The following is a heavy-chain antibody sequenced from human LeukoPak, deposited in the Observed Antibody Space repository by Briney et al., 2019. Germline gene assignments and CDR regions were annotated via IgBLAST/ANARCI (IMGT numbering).Heavy chain of an antibody. J-gene: IGHJ4*02. CDR1: GFTFSSYW. D-gene: IGHD2-15*01. CDR2: INSDGSST. V-gene: IGHV3-74*01. Sequence: QPGGSLRLSCAASGFTFSSYWMHWVRQARGKGLVWVSRINSDGSSTTYADSVKGRFTISGDNAKNTLYLQVNSLRAEDTAVYYCARGGTGYCSAGSCYPFDYWGQGALVTVSS. CDR3: ARGGTGYCSAGSCYPFDY.